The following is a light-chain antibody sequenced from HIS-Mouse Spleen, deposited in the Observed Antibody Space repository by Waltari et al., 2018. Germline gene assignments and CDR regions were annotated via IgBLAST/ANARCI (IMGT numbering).Light chain of an antibody. Sequence: SYELTQPPSVSVSPGQTASITCSGDKLGDKHACWYQQKPGQSPVLVIYQDSKRPSGIPERFSGSNSGNTATLTISGTQAMDEADYYCQAWDSSTAVFGTGTKVTVL. J-gene: IGLJ1*01. CDR2: QDS. V-gene: IGLV3-1*01. CDR1: KLGDKH. CDR3: QAWDSSTAV.